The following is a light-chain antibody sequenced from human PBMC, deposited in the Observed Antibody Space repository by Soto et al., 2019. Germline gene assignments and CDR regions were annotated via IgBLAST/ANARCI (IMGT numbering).Light chain of an antibody. CDR1: QSLLHSDGNTY. CDR3: MQRTSWPT. CDR2: RVS. V-gene: IGKV2-30*02. J-gene: IGKJ2*01. Sequence: DVVLTQSPLSLPVTLGQPASISCKSSQSLLHSDGNTYLNWFHQRPGQSLRRLFYRVSNRDSGVPDRFSGNGSGTDFTLKISRVEAADIGIYYCMQRTSWPTFRQGTLLEI.